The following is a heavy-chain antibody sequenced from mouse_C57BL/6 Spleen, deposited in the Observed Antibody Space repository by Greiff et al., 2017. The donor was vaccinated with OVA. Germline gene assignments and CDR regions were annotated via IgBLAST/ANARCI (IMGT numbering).Heavy chain of an antibody. CDR3: ASGSYYEGFAY. J-gene: IGHJ3*01. CDR1: GYTFTNYW. V-gene: IGHV1-63*01. D-gene: IGHD2-4*01. Sequence: QVQLQQSGAELVRPGTSVKMSCKASGYTFTNYWIGWAKQRPGHGLEWIGDIYPGGGYTNYNEKFKGKATLTADKSSSTAYMQFSSLTSEDSAIYYCASGSYYEGFAYWGQGTLVTVSA. CDR2: IYPGGGYT.